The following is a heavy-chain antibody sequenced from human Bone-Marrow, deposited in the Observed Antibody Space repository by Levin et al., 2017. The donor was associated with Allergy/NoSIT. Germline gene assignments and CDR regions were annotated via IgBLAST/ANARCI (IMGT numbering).Heavy chain of an antibody. D-gene: IGHD3-16*01. CDR1: GFTFSSYA. V-gene: IGHV3-23*01. CDR2: ISGSGGST. Sequence: SCAASGFTFSSYAMSWVHQAPGKGLEWVSAISGSGGSTYYADSVKGRFTISRDNSKNTLYLQMNSLRAEDTAVYYCAKLITPRFDYWGQGTLVTVSS. J-gene: IGHJ4*02. CDR3: AKLITPRFDY.